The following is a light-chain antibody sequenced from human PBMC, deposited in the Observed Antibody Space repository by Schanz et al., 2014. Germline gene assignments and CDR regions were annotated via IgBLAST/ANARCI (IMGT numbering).Light chain of an antibody. CDR1: QSVSSSY. V-gene: IGKV3-20*01. CDR2: GAF. J-gene: IGKJ2*01. Sequence: EIVLTQSPGTLSLSPGERATLSCRASQSVSSSYLAWYQQKPGQAPRLLIYGAFDRATGIPARFSGSGSGTEFTLTISSLQSEDFATYYCQQTYTTPYTFGQGTKLEIK. CDR3: QQTYTTPYT.